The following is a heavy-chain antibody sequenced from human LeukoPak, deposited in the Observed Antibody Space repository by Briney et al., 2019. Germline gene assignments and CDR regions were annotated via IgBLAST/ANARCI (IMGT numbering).Heavy chain of an antibody. CDR3: ARRVTMSAPTTPDSWLHP. D-gene: IGHD3-3*01. CDR1: GGSINDYY. Sequence: SETLSLTCTVSGGSINDYYWNWIRQPPGKRLEWIGHIHYSGITNYNPSLNSRVTISVDTSKGQFSLKLSSVTAADTAVYYCARRVTMSAPTTPDSWLHPWGQGALVTVSS. J-gene: IGHJ5*02. CDR2: IHYSGIT. V-gene: IGHV4-59*08.